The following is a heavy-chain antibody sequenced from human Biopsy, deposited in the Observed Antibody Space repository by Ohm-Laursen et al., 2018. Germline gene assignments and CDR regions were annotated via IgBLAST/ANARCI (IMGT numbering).Heavy chain of an antibody. CDR1: GGSVRSPDHR. D-gene: IGHD3-10*01. V-gene: IGHV4-30-4*02. Sequence: SDTLSLTCPVSGGSVRSPDHRWNWVRRAPGKGLEWIGNIYYSWTTLYNPSLSGRVTMDLDRSTNQFSLKLKSVTSADTAVYFCARAYFYGMGTSNYFLDSWGRGALVTVSS. CDR3: ARAYFYGMGTSNYFLDS. CDR2: IYYSWTT. J-gene: IGHJ4*02.